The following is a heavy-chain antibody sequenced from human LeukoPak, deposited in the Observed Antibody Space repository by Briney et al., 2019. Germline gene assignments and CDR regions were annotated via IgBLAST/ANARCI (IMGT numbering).Heavy chain of an antibody. CDR2: INPNSGVT. J-gene: IGHJ4*02. Sequence: ASVKVSCKASGYTFTAYFMHWVRQAPGQGPEWMGWINPNSGVTNSAQKFQGRVTMTRDTSIRTVYMEVSTMRSDDTAVYYCARGMPVGGTKIGFDYWGQGTLVTVSS. D-gene: IGHD6-19*01. CDR1: GYTFTAYF. CDR3: ARGMPVGGTKIGFDY. V-gene: IGHV1-2*02.